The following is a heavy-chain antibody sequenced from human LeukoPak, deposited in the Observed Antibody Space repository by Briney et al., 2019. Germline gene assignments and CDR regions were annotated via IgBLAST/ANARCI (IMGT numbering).Heavy chain of an antibody. V-gene: IGHV3-23*01. J-gene: IGHJ1*01. CDR3: AKDGGAAAGIPAEYFQH. CDR1: GFTFSSYA. CDR2: ISGSGGST. D-gene: IGHD6-13*01. Sequence: SGGSLRLSCAASGFTFSSYAMSWVRQAPGKGLEWVSAISGSGGSTYYADSVKGRFTISRDNSKNTLYLQMNSLRAEDTAVYYCAKDGGAAAGIPAEYFQHWGQGTLVTVSS.